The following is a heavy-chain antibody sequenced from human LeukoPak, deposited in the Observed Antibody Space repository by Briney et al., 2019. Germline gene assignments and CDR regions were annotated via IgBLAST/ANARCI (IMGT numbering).Heavy chain of an antibody. CDR2: IYTSGST. CDR3: TRDTGTTGEVKFDP. CDR1: GNSFGDYY. V-gene: IGHV4-4*07. J-gene: IGHJ5*02. D-gene: IGHD4-17*01. Sequence: SETLSHTCTVSGNSFGDYYWSWIRQPAGKGLEWIGRIYTSGSTTYNPSLKSRVTMSVDTSKSQFSLNLMSVTAADTAVYYCTRDTGTTGEVKFDPWGQGTLVTVSS.